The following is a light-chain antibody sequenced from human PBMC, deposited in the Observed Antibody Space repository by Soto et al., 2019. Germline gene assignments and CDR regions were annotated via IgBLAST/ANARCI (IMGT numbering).Light chain of an antibody. J-gene: IGKJ1*01. V-gene: IGKV1-9*01. CDR3: QQYYSYPRT. Sequence: IEMTQSPSSLSLSVGDRVTITCRASQGISSYLAWYQQKPVKAPKLLIYAASTLQSGVPSRFSGSGSGTDFTLTIIGLQSEDFATYYCQQYYSYPRTFGQGTKVDIK. CDR1: QGISSY. CDR2: AAS.